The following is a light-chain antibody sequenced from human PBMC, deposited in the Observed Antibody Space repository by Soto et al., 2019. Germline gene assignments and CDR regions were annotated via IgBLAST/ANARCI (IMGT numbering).Light chain of an antibody. CDR2: EVS. CDR3: SSYAGRNNYV. J-gene: IGLJ1*01. CDR1: SSDVGGCNY. Sequence: QSVLTQPPSASGSPGQSVTISCTGTSSDVGGCNYVSWYQQHPGKAPKLMIYEVSQRPSGVPDRFSGSKSDNTASLTVSGLQAEDEADYYCSSYAGRNNYVFGTGTKVTVL. V-gene: IGLV2-8*01.